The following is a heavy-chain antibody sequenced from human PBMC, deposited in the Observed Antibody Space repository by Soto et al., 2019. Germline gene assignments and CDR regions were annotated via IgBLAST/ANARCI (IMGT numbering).Heavy chain of an antibody. D-gene: IGHD2-15*01. CDR3: ARGVDCSGGSCFSFYYYYYGFDV. Sequence: QVQLVQSGTEVKKPGASVKVSCKASGYTFTSHGISWVRQAPGQGLEWMGWISAYNDNTIYTQKLQGRVTMTTDTSTSTAYMELRSLRSDDTAVYYCARGVDCSGGSCFSFYYYYYGFDVWGQGTTLTVSS. CDR1: GYTFTSHG. J-gene: IGHJ6*02. V-gene: IGHV1-18*04. CDR2: ISAYNDNT.